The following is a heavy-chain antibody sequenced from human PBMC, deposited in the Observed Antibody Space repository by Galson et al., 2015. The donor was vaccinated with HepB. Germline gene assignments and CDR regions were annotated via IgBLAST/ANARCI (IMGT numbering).Heavy chain of an antibody. CDR2: INHSGST. CDR1: GGSFSGYY. J-gene: IGHJ3*02. Sequence: ETLSLTCAVYGGSFSGYYWSWIRQPPGKGLEWIGEINHSGSTNYNPSLKSRVTISVDTSKNQFSLKLSSVTAADAAVYYCARSRGFGDDAFDIWGQGTMVTVSS. CDR3: ARSRGFGDDAFDI. V-gene: IGHV4-34*01. D-gene: IGHD3-10*01.